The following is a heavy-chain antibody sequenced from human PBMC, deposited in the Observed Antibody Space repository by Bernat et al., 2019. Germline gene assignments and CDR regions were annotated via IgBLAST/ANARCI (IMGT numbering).Heavy chain of an antibody. D-gene: IGHD2-8*01. CDR1: GFTFTSYG. CDR2: VRYDGSNK. V-gene: IGHV3-30*02. Sequence: QVQLVESGGGVVQPGGSLRLSCAASGFTFTSYGMHWIRQAPGKGLEWVAFVRYDGSNKYYADSVKGRFTISKDNSKNTLYLQMNSLRAEDMAVYYWAEDGGGMVANYRGQGTLGTVSS. CDR3: AEDGGGMVANY. J-gene: IGHJ4*02.